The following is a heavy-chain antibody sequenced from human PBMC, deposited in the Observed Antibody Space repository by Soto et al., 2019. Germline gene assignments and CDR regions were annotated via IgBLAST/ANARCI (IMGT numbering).Heavy chain of an antibody. V-gene: IGHV4-31*03. Sequence: QVQLQESGPGLVKPSQTLSLTCTVSGGSISSGGYYWSWIRQHPGKGLEWIGYIYYSGSTYYNPSLKSRVTISVDTSKNQFSLKLSSVTAADTAVYHCARTAADYGDYEMGDYWGQGTLVTVSS. CDR3: ARTAADYGDYEMGDY. J-gene: IGHJ4*02. CDR2: IYYSGST. D-gene: IGHD4-17*01. CDR1: GGSISSGGYY.